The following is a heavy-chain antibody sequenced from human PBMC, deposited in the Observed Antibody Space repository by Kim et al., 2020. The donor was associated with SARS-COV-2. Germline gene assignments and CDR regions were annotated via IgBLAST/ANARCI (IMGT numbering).Heavy chain of an antibody. CDR2: ISGSGGSA. CDR3: VRADYRSGCCVFDY. CDR1: GFTFSNSA. J-gene: IGHJ4*02. Sequence: GGSLRLSCAASGFTFSNSAMSWVRQAPGKGLEWVSHISGSGGSASYADSVKGRVTISKDNSKNTLYLQMDSLRAEDTAVYYCVRADYRSGCCVFDYWGRGRLVTVSS. D-gene: IGHD6-19*01. V-gene: IGHV3-23*01.